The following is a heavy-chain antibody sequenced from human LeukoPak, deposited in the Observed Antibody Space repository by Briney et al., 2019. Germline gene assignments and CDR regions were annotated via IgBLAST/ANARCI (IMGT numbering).Heavy chain of an antibody. Sequence: GASVKVSFKASGYTFTSYGISWVRQAPGQGLEWMGWISAYNGNTNYAQKLQGRVTMTTDTSTSTAYMELRSLRSDDTAVYYCARDVFSYYYDSSGYPPFDYWGQGTLVTVSS. CDR2: ISAYNGNT. CDR3: ARDVFSYYYDSSGYPPFDY. V-gene: IGHV1-18*01. D-gene: IGHD3-22*01. J-gene: IGHJ4*02. CDR1: GYTFTSYG.